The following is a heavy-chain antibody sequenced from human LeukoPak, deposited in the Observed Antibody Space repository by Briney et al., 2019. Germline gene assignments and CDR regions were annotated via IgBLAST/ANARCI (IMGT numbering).Heavy chain of an antibody. CDR1: GFTFSSSA. V-gene: IGHV3-23*01. Sequence: GGSLRLSCAASGFTFSSSAMSWVRQAPRKGLEWVSGISGRGGSTYYADSVKGRFTISRDNSKNTLFLQMNSLRAEDTAVYYCARELGYCSGGNCYGDYWGQGTLVTVSS. CDR3: ARELGYCSGGNCYGDY. J-gene: IGHJ4*02. CDR2: ISGRGGST. D-gene: IGHD2-15*01.